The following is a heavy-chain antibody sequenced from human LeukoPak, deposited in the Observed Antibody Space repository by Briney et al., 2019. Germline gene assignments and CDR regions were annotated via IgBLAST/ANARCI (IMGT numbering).Heavy chain of an antibody. Sequence: SETLSPTCTVSGGSITSNFWSWIRQPPGKGLEWIGYIYNSGRTSYNPSLKSRATISEDTSKNQFSLKLNSVTAADTAVYYCARAKPNWNPPDYWGQGTLVTVSS. V-gene: IGHV4-4*09. CDR1: GGSITSNF. CDR2: IYNSGRT. D-gene: IGHD1-1*01. CDR3: ARAKPNWNPPDY. J-gene: IGHJ4*02.